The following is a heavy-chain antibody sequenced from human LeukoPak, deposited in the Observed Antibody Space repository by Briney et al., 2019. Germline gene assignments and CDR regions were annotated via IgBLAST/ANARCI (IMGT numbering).Heavy chain of an antibody. D-gene: IGHD3-22*01. CDR3: ARLIGISYYDSSGPNWFDP. CDR1: GYRFTTYW. Sequence: GESLKISCKGSGYRFTTYWIGWVRQMPGKGLEWMGIIYPGDSDIRYRPSFRGQVTISADKSISTAYLQWSSLRASDTAMYYCARLIGISYYDSSGPNWFDPWGQGTLVTVSS. J-gene: IGHJ5*02. CDR2: IYPGDSDI. V-gene: IGHV5-51*01.